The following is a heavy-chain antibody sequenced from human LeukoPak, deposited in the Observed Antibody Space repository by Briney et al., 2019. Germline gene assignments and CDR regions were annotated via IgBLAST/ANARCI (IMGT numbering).Heavy chain of an antibody. CDR3: ARAHYDILTGYSFDY. CDR2: INHSEST. CDR1: GCSISSGSDY. V-gene: IGHV4-39*07. Sequence: PSETLSLTCTVSGCSISSGSDYWSWIRQPPGKGLEWMGEINHSESTNYNPSLKSRVTISVDTSKNQSSLKLSSVTAADTAVYYCARAHYDILTGYSFDYWGQGTLVTVSS. D-gene: IGHD3-9*01. J-gene: IGHJ4*02.